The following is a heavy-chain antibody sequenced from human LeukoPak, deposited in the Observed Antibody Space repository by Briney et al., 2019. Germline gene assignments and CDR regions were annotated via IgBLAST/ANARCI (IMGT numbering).Heavy chain of an antibody. V-gene: IGHV1-8*01. D-gene: IGHD5-12*01. CDR1: GCTFTSYD. J-gene: IGHJ5*02. Sequence: ASVKVSCKASGCTFTSYDINWARQATGQGLEWMGWMNPNSGNTVYAQKFQGRLTMTRNTSINTACMELSSLRSDDTAVYYCAKAGILATMNADWFDPWGQGTLVTVSS. CDR2: MNPNSGNT. CDR3: AKAGILATMNADWFDP.